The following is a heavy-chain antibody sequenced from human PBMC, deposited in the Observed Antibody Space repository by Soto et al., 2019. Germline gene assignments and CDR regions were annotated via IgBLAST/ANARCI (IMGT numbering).Heavy chain of an antibody. Sequence: SETLSLTCTVSGGSMSRGDYYWSWIRQPPGKGLEWIGFIYHTGSTYYSPSLKNRVAISVDTSKNQFSLKLSSVTAADTAVYFCARDPLYYYGDLSHVFDIWGQATIVTVS. V-gene: IGHV4-30-4*01. J-gene: IGHJ3*02. CDR2: IYHTGST. D-gene: IGHD3-10*01. CDR1: GGSMSRGDYY. CDR3: ARDPLYYYGDLSHVFDI.